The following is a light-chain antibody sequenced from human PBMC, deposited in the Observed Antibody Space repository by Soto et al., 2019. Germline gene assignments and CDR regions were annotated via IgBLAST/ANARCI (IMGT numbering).Light chain of an antibody. Sequence: EIVLTQSPATLSFSPGERATLSCSASQSVSSYLAWYQQKPGQAPRLLIYDASNRATSIPARFSGSGSGTDFTLTISGLEPEDCAVYYYQQRSNGPPCTCDQATEVEIK. CDR3: QQRSNGPPCT. V-gene: IGKV3-11*01. CDR1: QSVSSY. J-gene: IGKJ1*01. CDR2: DAS.